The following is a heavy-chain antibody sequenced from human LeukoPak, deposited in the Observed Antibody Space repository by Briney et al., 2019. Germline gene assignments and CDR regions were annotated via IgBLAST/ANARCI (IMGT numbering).Heavy chain of an antibody. Sequence: GESLKISCKTSGYSFTNYWISWVRQMPGKGLEWMGRIDPSDSYTNYSPSFQGHVTISADKSISTAYLQWSSLKASDTAMYYCARHLRIGGDYDYWGQGTLVTVPT. CDR3: ARHLRIGGDYDY. CDR2: IDPSDSYT. CDR1: GYSFTNYW. D-gene: IGHD2-15*01. V-gene: IGHV5-10-1*01. J-gene: IGHJ4*02.